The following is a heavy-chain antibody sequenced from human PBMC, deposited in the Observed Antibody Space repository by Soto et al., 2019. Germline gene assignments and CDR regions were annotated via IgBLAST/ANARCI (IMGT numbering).Heavy chain of an antibody. V-gene: IGHV3-30*18. CDR3: AKGWELG. Sequence: PGGSLSLSCAASGFTFSSYGMHWVRQAPGKGLEWVAVISYDGSNKYYADSVKGRFTISRDNSKNTLYLQMNSLRAEDTAVYYCAKGWELGWGQGTMVTVSS. J-gene: IGHJ3*01. D-gene: IGHD1-26*01. CDR1: GFTFSSYG. CDR2: ISYDGSNK.